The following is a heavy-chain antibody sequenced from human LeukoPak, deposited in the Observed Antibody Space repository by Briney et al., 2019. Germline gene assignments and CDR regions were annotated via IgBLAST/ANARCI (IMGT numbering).Heavy chain of an antibody. V-gene: IGHV3-30*02. Sequence: GGSLRLSCAASGFTFRSYGMHWVRQAPGKGLEWVAFIRFDGRDNFYADSVRGRFTISRDNSKNMLYLQMNSLRAEDTAVYYCAKGRWFGELLVGSWGQGTLVTVSS. J-gene: IGHJ4*02. D-gene: IGHD3-10*01. CDR2: IRFDGRDN. CDR3: AKGRWFGELLVGS. CDR1: GFTFRSYG.